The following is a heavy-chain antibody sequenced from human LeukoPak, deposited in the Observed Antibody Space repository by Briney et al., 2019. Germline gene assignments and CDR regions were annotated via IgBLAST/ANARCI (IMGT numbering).Heavy chain of an antibody. J-gene: IGHJ4*02. D-gene: IGHD3-10*02. CDR2: IYYSGST. Sequence: SETLSLTCTVSGGSISSHYWSWIRQPPGKGLEWIGYIYYSGSTNYNPSLKSRVTISVDTSKNQFSLKLSSVTAADTAVYYCARRMFLDYWGQGTLVTVSS. CDR1: GGSISSHY. V-gene: IGHV4-59*08. CDR3: ARRMFLDY.